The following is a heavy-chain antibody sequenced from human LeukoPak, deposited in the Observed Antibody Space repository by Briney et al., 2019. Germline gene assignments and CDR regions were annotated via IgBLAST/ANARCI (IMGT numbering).Heavy chain of an antibody. Sequence: GASVKVSRKASGYTFTSYAMHWVRQAPGQGLEWMGWINAGNGNTKYSQKFQGRVTITRDTSASTAYMELSSLRSEDTAVYYCARGGEDCSSTSCYAGYYYGMDVWGKGTTVTVSS. CDR1: GYTFTSYA. CDR2: INAGNGNT. CDR3: ARGGEDCSSTSCYAGYYYGMDV. J-gene: IGHJ6*04. D-gene: IGHD2-2*01. V-gene: IGHV1-3*01.